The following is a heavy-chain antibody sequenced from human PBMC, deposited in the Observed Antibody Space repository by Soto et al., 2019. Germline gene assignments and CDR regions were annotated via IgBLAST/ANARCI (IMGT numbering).Heavy chain of an antibody. CDR3: ARQGSSSYWYFDL. V-gene: IGHV4-39*01. D-gene: IGHD6-13*01. Sequence: QLQLQESGPGLVKPSETLSLTCTVSGGSISSSGYYWGWIRQPPGKGLEWIGNVYYTGNTYYNPSLKGRVTISVDTSKNQFSLRLSSVTAADTAVYYCARQGSSSYWYFDLWGRGTLVTVSS. J-gene: IGHJ2*01. CDR1: GGSISSSGYY. CDR2: VYYTGNT.